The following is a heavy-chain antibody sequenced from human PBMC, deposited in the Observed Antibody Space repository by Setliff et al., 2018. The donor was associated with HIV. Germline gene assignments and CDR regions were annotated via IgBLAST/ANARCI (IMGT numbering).Heavy chain of an antibody. CDR3: ARNHYYGSGKNRWFDP. J-gene: IGHJ5*02. Sequence: LSLTCAVYGGSFSGYYWSWIRQPPGKGLEWIGEINHSGSTNYNPSLKRRVTISVDTSKNQFSLKLTSVTAADTAVYYCARNHYYGSGKNRWFDPWGQGMLVTVSS. CDR2: INHSGST. V-gene: IGHV4-34*01. CDR1: GGSFSGYY. D-gene: IGHD3-10*01.